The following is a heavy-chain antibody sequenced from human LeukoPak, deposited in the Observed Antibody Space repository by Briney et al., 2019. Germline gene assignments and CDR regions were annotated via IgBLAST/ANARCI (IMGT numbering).Heavy chain of an antibody. CDR3: ARDLTGYCTNGVCDYYYGMDV. V-gene: IGHV4-59*01. CDR2: IYYSGST. Sequence: SETLSLTCTVSGGSISSYYRSWIRQPPGKGLEWIGYIYYSGSTNYNPSLKSRVTISVDTSKNQFSLKLSSVTAADTAVYYCARDLTGYCTNGVCDYYYGMDVWGQGTTVTVSS. CDR1: GGSISSYY. J-gene: IGHJ6*02. D-gene: IGHD2-8*01.